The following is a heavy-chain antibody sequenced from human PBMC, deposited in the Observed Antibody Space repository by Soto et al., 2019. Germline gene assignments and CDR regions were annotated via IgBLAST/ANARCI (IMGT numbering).Heavy chain of an antibody. V-gene: IGHV3-48*01. J-gene: IGHJ4*02. CDR2: ISSRSSTI. D-gene: IGHD3-10*02. Sequence: EVQLVESGGGLIQSGGSLRLSCAASGFTFGSHNMNWVRQAPGKGLEWVSYISSRSSTIYYADSVKGRFTISRDNAKNSLNLQMNSLRAEDTAIYYCARDVPDYWGQGTLVTVSS. CDR3: ARDVPDY. CDR1: GFTFGSHN.